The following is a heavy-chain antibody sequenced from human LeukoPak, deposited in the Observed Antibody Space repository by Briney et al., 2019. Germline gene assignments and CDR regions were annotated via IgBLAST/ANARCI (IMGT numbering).Heavy chain of an antibody. CDR1: GFTFSTYS. Sequence: QPGGSLRLSCAASGFTFSTYSMNWVRQAPGKGLEWVSYISSSSSTIYYADSVKGRFTISRDNAKNSPYLQMNSLRAEDTAVYYCARPSGCSGGSCYTNYGMDVWGQGTTVTVSS. J-gene: IGHJ6*02. CDR3: ARPSGCSGGSCYTNYGMDV. D-gene: IGHD2-15*01. V-gene: IGHV3-48*04. CDR2: ISSSSSTI.